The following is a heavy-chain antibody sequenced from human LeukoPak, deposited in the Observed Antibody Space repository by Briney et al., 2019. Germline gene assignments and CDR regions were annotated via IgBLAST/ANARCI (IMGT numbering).Heavy chain of an antibody. V-gene: IGHV4-30-2*01. J-gene: IGHJ4*02. CDR3: ARAGMGYDSSDFSPWAPVTF. Sequence: PSETLSLTCAVSGGSISSGSYSWSWIQQPPGKGLEWIRYIYPRGSTYYNPSLKSRVILSLDKSANQFSLNLSSVTAADTAVYYCARAGMGYDSSDFSPWAPVTFWGQGTLVTVSS. CDR1: GGSISSGSYS. CDR2: IYPRGST. D-gene: IGHD3-22*01.